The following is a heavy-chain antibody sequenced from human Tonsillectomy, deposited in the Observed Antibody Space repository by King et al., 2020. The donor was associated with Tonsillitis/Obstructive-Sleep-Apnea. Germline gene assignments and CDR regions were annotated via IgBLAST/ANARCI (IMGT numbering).Heavy chain of an antibody. V-gene: IGHV1-24*01. Sequence: VQLVESGAEVKKPGASVKVSCKVSGCSLTELSMHWVRQAPGKGHEWMGGFDPGDGETIYAQKFQGRVTMTEDTSTDTAYMDLSSLRSEDTAVYYCATAALYFFDYWGQGTLVTVSS. D-gene: IGHD6-6*01. CDR2: FDPGDGET. CDR1: GCSLTELS. CDR3: ATAALYFFDY. J-gene: IGHJ4*02.